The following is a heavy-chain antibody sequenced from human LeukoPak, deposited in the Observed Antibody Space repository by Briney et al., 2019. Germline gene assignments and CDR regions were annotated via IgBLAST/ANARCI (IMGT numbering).Heavy chain of an antibody. J-gene: IGHJ4*02. Sequence: ASAKVSCKASGYTFTSYYMHWVRQAPGQGLEWMGIINPSGGSTSYAQKFQGRVTMTRDMSTSTDYMELSSLRSEDTAVYYCARDLGYCSGGSCYPTYYFDYWGQGTLVTVSS. CDR2: INPSGGST. V-gene: IGHV1-46*01. CDR1: GYTFTSYY. CDR3: ARDLGYCSGGSCYPTYYFDY. D-gene: IGHD2-15*01.